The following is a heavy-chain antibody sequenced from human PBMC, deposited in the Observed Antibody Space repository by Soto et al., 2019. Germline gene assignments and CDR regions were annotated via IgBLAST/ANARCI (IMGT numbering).Heavy chain of an antibody. J-gene: IGHJ3*02. CDR3: ARPPYASDAFHI. CDR2: IFPSDSDT. CDR1: GYSFTNYW. D-gene: IGHD2-2*01. Sequence: RGESLKISCKGFGYSFTNYWIGWVRQMPGKGLEWMGIIFPSDSDTRYSPSFQGQVTISADKSISTAYLQWSSLKASDTAMYYCARPPYASDAFHIWGQGTMVTVSS. V-gene: IGHV5-51*01.